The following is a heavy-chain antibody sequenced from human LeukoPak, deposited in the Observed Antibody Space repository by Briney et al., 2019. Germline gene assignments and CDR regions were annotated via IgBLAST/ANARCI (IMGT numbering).Heavy chain of an antibody. CDR3: ARAPYCSGGSCYRHPIHFDY. J-gene: IGHJ4*02. Sequence: LSLTCAVSGGSISSGGYSWSWIRQPPGKGLEWIGYIYHSGSTYYNPSLKSRVTISVDRSKNQFSLKLSSVTAADTAVYYCARAPYCSGGSCYRHPIHFDYWGQGTLVTVSS. CDR1: GGSISSGGYS. D-gene: IGHD2-15*01. CDR2: IYHSGST. V-gene: IGHV4-30-2*01.